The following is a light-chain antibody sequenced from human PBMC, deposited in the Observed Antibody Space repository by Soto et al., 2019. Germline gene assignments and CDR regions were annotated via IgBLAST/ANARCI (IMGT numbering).Light chain of an antibody. CDR3: QQYDNLPYT. CDR1: QDISNY. J-gene: IGKJ2*01. Sequence: DIQMTQSPSSLSASVGDRVTITCQASQDISNYLNWYQQKPGKAPKIQIYDASNLETGVPSRYSGSGSGTDFTFTISSLQPEDIATYYCQQYDNLPYTFGQGTKLEIK. V-gene: IGKV1-33*01. CDR2: DAS.